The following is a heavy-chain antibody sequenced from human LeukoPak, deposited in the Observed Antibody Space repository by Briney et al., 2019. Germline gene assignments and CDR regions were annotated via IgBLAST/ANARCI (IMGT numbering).Heavy chain of an antibody. V-gene: IGHV3-66*01. D-gene: IGHD4-23*01. CDR1: GFTFSSYA. CDR3: ARSGNSLFDY. J-gene: IGHJ4*02. Sequence: PGGSLRLSCAASGFTFSSYAMSWVRQAPGKGLEWVSVIYSGGSTYYADSVKGRFTISRDNSKNTLYLQMNSLRAEDTAVYYCARSGNSLFDYWGQGTLVTVSS. CDR2: IYSGGST.